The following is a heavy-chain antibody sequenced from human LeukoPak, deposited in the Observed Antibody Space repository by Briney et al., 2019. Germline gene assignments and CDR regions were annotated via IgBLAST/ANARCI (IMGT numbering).Heavy chain of an antibody. V-gene: IGHV1-69*04. Sequence: AASVKVSCKASGGTFSSYAISWVRQAPGQRLEWMGRIIPILGIANYAQKFQGRVTITPDKSTSTAYMELSSLRSEEKAVYYCARGLIGIAGAGTGYYFGYWRQGTLVTVSS. D-gene: IGHD6-19*01. J-gene: IGHJ4*02. CDR2: IIPILGIA. CDR3: ARGLIGIAGAGTGYYFGY. CDR1: GGTFSSYA.